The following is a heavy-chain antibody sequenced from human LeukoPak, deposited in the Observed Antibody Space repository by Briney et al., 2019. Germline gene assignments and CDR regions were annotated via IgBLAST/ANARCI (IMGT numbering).Heavy chain of an antibody. V-gene: IGHV3-7*01. CDR2: IKQDGSEK. J-gene: IGHJ4*02. D-gene: IGHD1-26*01. CDR3: ARGAKWELPHYFDY. CDR1: GFTFSSHW. Sequence: GGSPRLSCAASGFTFSSHWMSWVRQAPGKGLEWVANIKQDGSEKYYVDSVKGRFTISRDNAKNSLYLQMNSLRAEDTAVYYCARGAKWELPHYFDYWGQRTLVTVSS.